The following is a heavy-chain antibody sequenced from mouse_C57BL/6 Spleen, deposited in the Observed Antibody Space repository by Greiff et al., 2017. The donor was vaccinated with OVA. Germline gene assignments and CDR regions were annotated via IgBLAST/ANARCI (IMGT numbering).Heavy chain of an antibody. D-gene: IGHD2-5*01. CDR1: GYTFTSYW. Sequence: VQLQQPGTELVKPGASVKLSCKASGYTFTSYWMHWVKQRPGQGLEWIGNINPSNGGTNYNEKFKSKATLTVDKSSSTAYMQLSSLTSADSAVYYCARAPHYYSNSGDYWGQGTTLTVSS. CDR3: ARAPHYYSNSGDY. V-gene: IGHV1-53*01. CDR2: INPSNGGT. J-gene: IGHJ2*01.